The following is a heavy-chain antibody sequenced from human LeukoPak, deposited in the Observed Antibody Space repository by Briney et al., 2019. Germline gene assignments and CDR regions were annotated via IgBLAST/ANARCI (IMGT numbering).Heavy chain of an antibody. Sequence: GRSLRLSCAASGFTFSVYAMHWVRQAPGKGLEWVAVISDDGSNKYYADSVKGRFTISRDNSKNTLYLQMNSLRAENTAVYYCARDSVLRFLEWLSTWNGMDVWGQGTTVTVSS. J-gene: IGHJ6*02. CDR1: GFTFSVYA. D-gene: IGHD3-3*01. CDR3: ARDSVLRFLEWLSTWNGMDV. V-gene: IGHV3-30-3*01. CDR2: ISDDGSNK.